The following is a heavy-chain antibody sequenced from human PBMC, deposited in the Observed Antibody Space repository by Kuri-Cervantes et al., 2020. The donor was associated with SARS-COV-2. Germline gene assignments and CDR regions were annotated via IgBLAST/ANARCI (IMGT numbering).Heavy chain of an antibody. D-gene: IGHD7-27*01. V-gene: IGHV4-39*07. CDR2: IYYSGST. CDR1: GGSISSSSYY. J-gene: IGHJ5*02. Sequence: SETLSLTCTVSGGSISSSSYYWGWIRQPPGKGLEWIGSIYYSGSTYYNPSLKSRVTISVDTSKNQFSLKLSSVTAADTAVYYCARHSASAYILTGEVYNWFDPWGQGTRVTVSS. CDR3: ARHSASAYILTGEVYNWFDP.